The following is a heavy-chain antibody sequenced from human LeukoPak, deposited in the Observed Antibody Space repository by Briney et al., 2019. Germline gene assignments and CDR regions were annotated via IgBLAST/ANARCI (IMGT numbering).Heavy chain of an antibody. J-gene: IGHJ4*02. V-gene: IGHV4-39*07. CDR2: IYYSGST. D-gene: IGHD2-15*01. CDR1: GGSISSSSYY. Sequence: SETLSLTCTVSGGSISSSSYYWGWIRQPPGKGLEWIGSIYYSGSTYYNPSLKSRVTISVDTSKNQFSLKLSSVTAADTAVYYCARVSRVSGGRPYYFDYWGQGTLVTVSS. CDR3: ARVSRVSGGRPYYFDY.